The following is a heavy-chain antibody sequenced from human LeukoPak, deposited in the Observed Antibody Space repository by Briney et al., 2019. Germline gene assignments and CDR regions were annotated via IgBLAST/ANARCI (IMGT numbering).Heavy chain of an antibody. CDR1: GYSFTAHN. CDR3: SRSSAAAGAVGY. D-gene: IGHD6-13*01. J-gene: IGHJ4*02. Sequence: LGASVKVSCKASGYSFTAHNIHWVRQAPGQGLEWMGCINPNTGGTNYAQTVQGRVTMTSDTSTTTAYMGLSSLSADDTAVYFCSRSSAAAGAVGYRGQGTLVTVSS. CDR2: INPNTGGT. V-gene: IGHV1-2*03.